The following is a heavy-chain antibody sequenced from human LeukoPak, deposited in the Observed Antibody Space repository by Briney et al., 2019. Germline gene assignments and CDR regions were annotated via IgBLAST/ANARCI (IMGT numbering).Heavy chain of an antibody. D-gene: IGHD3-22*01. CDR3: ARKSYYDSSGYYPEAFDY. J-gene: IGHJ4*02. CDR1: GFTFSSYW. CDR2: IKQDGSEK. Sequence: GGSLRLSCAASGFTFSSYWMNWVRQAPGKGLEWVANIKQDGSEKYYVDSVKGRFTISRDNAKNSLYLQMNSLRAEDTAVYYCARKSYYDSSGYYPEAFDYWGQGTLVTVSS. V-gene: IGHV3-7*03.